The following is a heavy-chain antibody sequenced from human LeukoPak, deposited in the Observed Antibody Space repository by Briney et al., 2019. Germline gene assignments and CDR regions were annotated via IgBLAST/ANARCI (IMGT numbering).Heavy chain of an antibody. CDR3: ARDATYDSSGYRSDVGAFDI. CDR2: ISSSSSYI. V-gene: IGHV3-21*01. D-gene: IGHD3-22*01. Sequence: GGSLRLSCAASEFTFSSYSMNWVRQAPGKGLEWVSSISSSSSYIYYADSVKGRFTISRDNAKNSLYLQMNSLRAEDTAVYYCARDATYDSSGYRSDVGAFDIWGQGTMVTVSS. J-gene: IGHJ3*02. CDR1: EFTFSSYS.